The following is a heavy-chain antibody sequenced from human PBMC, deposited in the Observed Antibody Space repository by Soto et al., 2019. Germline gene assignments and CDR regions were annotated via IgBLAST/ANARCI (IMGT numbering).Heavy chain of an antibody. V-gene: IGHV3-30-3*01. CDR2: ISNDGSNY. CDR3: ARGTTLAIFDYGMDV. J-gene: IGHJ6*02. D-gene: IGHD3-3*01. CDR1: GFTFTSYA. Sequence: LRLSCAASGFTFTSYAMHWVRQAPGKGLEWVAVISNDGSNYYYADSVRGRFTISRDNTKNTLFLQMSSLRGEDSGVYYCARGTTLAIFDYGMDVWGQGTTVTVSS.